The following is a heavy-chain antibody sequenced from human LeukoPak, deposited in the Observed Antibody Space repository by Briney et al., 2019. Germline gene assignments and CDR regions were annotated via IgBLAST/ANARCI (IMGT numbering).Heavy chain of an antibody. V-gene: IGHV7-4-1*02. J-gene: IGHJ4*02. CDR3: ARDGSGTYYKASLDY. CDR2: INTNTGNP. CDR1: GYTFSRYA. D-gene: IGHD3-10*01. Sequence: VASVRVSCKASGYTFSRYALNWVRQAPGQGLEWMGWINTNTGNPTYAQGFTGRFVFSLDTSVSTAYVQISSLKAEDTAVYYCARDGSGTYYKASLDYWGQGTLVSVSS.